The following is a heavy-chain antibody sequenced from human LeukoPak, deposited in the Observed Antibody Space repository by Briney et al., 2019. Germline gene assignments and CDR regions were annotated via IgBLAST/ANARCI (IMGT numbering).Heavy chain of an antibody. CDR3: ATAVEVVATPAFDY. J-gene: IGHJ4*02. CDR1: GGTFSSYA. D-gene: IGHD3-22*01. V-gene: IGHV1-69*04. CDR2: IIPILGIA. Sequence: SVKVSCKASGGTFSSYAISWVRQAPGQGLEWMGRIIPILGIANYAQKFQGRVTITADKSTSTAYMELSSLRSEDTAVYYCATAVEVVATPAFDYWGQGTLVTVSS.